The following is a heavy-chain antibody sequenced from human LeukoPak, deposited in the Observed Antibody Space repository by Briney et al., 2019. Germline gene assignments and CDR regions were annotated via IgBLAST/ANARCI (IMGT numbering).Heavy chain of an antibody. Sequence: GGSLRLSCAASGFTFSSYGMHWVRQAPGKGLEWVAFIRYDGSNKYYADSVKGRFTISRDNSKNTLYLQMNSLRAEDTAAYYCAKARIAALNDAFDIWGQGTMVTVSS. V-gene: IGHV3-30*02. CDR1: GFTFSSYG. CDR3: AKARIAALNDAFDI. D-gene: IGHD6-13*01. J-gene: IGHJ3*02. CDR2: IRYDGSNK.